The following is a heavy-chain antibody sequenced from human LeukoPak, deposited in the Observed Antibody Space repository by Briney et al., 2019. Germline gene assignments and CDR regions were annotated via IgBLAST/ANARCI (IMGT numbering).Heavy chain of an antibody. J-gene: IGHJ6*03. CDR3: ARDAPPNYYYMDV. V-gene: IGHV3-30*02. Sequence: PGGSLRLSCAASGFTFGSYGMHWVRQAPGKGLEWVAFIRYDGSNKYYADSVKGRFTISRDNSKNTLYLQMNSLRAEDTAVYYCARDAPPNYYYMDVWGKGTTVTVSS. CDR1: GFTFGSYG. CDR2: IRYDGSNK.